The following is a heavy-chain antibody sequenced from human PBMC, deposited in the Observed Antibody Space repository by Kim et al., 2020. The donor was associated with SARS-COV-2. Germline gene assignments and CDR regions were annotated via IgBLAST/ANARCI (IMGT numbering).Heavy chain of an antibody. CDR2: ISGSGGST. J-gene: IGHJ4*02. CDR3: AKAPRGMIVVVIPFVDY. D-gene: IGHD3-22*01. V-gene: IGHV3-23*01. CDR1: GFTFSSYA. Sequence: GGSLRLSCAASGFTFSSYAMSWVRQAPGKGLEWVSAISGSGGSTYYADSVKGRFTISRDNSKNTLYLQMNSLRAEDTAVYYCAKAPRGMIVVVIPFVDYWGQGTLVTVSS.